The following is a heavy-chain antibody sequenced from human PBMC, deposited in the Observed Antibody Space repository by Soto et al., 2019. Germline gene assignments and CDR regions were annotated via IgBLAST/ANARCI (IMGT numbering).Heavy chain of an antibody. Sequence: ASVKVSCKASGYTFTSYDINWVRQATGQGLEWMGWMNPNNGNTGYAQKFQGRVTITRNTSVSTAYMELSSLRSEDTAVYYCARDPKWNYNWFGPWGQGTLVTVSS. J-gene: IGHJ5*02. CDR2: MNPNNGNT. V-gene: IGHV1-8*01. CDR1: GYTFTSYD. D-gene: IGHD1-7*01. CDR3: ARDPKWNYNWFGP.